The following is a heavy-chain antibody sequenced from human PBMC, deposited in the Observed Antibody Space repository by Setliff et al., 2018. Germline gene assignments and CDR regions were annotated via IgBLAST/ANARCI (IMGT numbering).Heavy chain of an antibody. Sequence: SGTLSLTCAVYGGSFSGYYWSWIRQPPGKGLEWIGEINHSGSTNYNPSLKSRVTISVDRSKNQFSLKLSSVIAADTAVYYCARDLYSSSSGGFYYYYYYMDVWGKGTTVTVSS. D-gene: IGHD6-6*01. V-gene: IGHV4-34*01. CDR1: GGSFSGYY. J-gene: IGHJ6*03. CDR3: ARDLYSSSSGGFYYYYYYMDV. CDR2: INHSGST.